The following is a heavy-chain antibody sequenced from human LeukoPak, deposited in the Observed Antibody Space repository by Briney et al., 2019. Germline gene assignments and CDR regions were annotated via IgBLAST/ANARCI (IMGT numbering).Heavy chain of an antibody. CDR1: GYTFTGYY. V-gene: IGHV1-2*06. J-gene: IGHJ4*02. CDR2: INPNRGGT. CDR3: ARTKGRIAVAGTNFDY. Sequence: ASVKVSCKASGYTFTGYYMHGVRQAPGQGLEWMGRINPNRGGTNYAQKFQGRVTMTRDTSISTAYMELSRLRSDDTAVYYCARTKGRIAVAGTNFDYWGQGTLVTVSS. D-gene: IGHD6-19*01.